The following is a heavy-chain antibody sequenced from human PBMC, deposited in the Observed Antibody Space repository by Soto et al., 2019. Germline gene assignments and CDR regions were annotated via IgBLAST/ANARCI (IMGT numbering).Heavy chain of an antibody. V-gene: IGHV3-21*01. D-gene: IGHD2-15*01. CDR3: ARDQSSYCGGSCYSDY. Sequence: GGSLRLSCAASGFTFSSYSMNWVRQAPGKGLEWVSSISSSSSYIYYADSVKGRFTISRDNAKNSLYLQMNSLRAEDTAVYYCARDQSSYCGGSCYSDYWGQGTLVTVSS. J-gene: IGHJ4*02. CDR1: GFTFSSYS. CDR2: ISSSSSYI.